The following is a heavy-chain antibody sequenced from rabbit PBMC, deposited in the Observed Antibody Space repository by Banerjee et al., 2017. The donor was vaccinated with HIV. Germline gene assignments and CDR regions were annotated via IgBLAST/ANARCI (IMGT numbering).Heavy chain of an antibody. J-gene: IGHJ4*01. D-gene: IGHD6-1*01. CDR3: VRDAGDVLYGYVDLNL. CDR2: IDPIFTSA. V-gene: IGHV1S47*01. CDR1: GFDFSSYG. Sequence: LQESGGGLVQPGGSLKLSCKASGFDFSSYGVSWVRQAPGKGLEWIGYIDPIFTSAYYASWVNGRFSISRENTQNTVSLQMNSLTAADTATYFCVRDAGDVLYGYVDLNLWGQGTLVTVS.